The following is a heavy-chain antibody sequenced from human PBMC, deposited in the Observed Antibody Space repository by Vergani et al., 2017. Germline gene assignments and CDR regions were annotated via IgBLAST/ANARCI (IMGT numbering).Heavy chain of an antibody. Sequence: QVQLQQWGAGLLKPSETLSLTCAVYGGSFSGYYWSWIRQPPGKGLEWVSYISSSSSTIYYADSVKGRFTISRDNAKNSLYLQMNSLRAEDTAVYYCARVGRNNWNLDYWGQGTLVTVSS. V-gene: IGHV3-11*04. J-gene: IGHJ4*02. CDR3: ARVGRNNWNLDY. D-gene: IGHD1-1*01. CDR1: GGSFSGYY. CDR2: ISSSSSTI.